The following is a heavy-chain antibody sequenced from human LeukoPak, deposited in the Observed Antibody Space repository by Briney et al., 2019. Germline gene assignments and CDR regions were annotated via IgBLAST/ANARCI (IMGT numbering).Heavy chain of an antibody. V-gene: IGHV3-23*01. CDR3: AKPLVSDYYDSSGYWGY. CDR1: GFTFSSYA. CDR2: ISGSGDST. Sequence: GGSLRLSCAASGFTFSSYAMGWVRQAPGKGLEWVSAISGSGDSTYYSDSVKGRFTISRDNSKNTLYVQMNSLRAEDTAVYCCAKPLVSDYYDSSGYWGYWGQGTLVTVSS. J-gene: IGHJ4*02. D-gene: IGHD3-22*01.